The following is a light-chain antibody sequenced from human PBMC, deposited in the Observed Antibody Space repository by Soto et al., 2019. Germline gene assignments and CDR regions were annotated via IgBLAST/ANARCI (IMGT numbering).Light chain of an antibody. Sequence: EIVMTQSPGTLSVSPGERVTLSCRASQSVSSSLAWYQQKPGQAPRLLIFGASTRATGVPTRFSGSGSGTEFTLAISSLQPEDVAVEYCQQQNNWTPTFTFGQGTKLEIK. CDR1: QSVSSS. J-gene: IGKJ2*01. CDR2: GAS. CDR3: QQQNNWTPTFT. V-gene: IGKV3-15*01.